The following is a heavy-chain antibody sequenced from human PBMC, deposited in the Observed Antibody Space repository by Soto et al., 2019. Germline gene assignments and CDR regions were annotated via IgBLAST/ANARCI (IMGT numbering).Heavy chain of an antibody. CDR2: IYYSGNT. J-gene: IGHJ6*02. Sequence: QVQLQESGPGLVKPSQTLSLTCSVSGGSISSGYYYWSWIRQPPGKGLEWIGNIYYSGNTYYNPSLKSRLIISIDTSKNQFSLKAGTVTAADTAVYYCASSSIYGMDVWGQGTTVTVSS. CDR3: ASSSIYGMDV. CDR1: GGSISSGYYY. D-gene: IGHD3-9*01. V-gene: IGHV4-30-4*01.